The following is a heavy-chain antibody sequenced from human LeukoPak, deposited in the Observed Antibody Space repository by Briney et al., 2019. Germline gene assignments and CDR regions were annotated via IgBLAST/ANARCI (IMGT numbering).Heavy chain of an antibody. CDR3: ARRGIVGATTAFDI. Sequence: PSQTLSLTCTVSGGSISSGSYYWSWIRQPAGKGLEWIGRIYTSGSTNYNPSLKSRVTISVDTSKNQFSLKLSSVTAADTAVYYCARRGIVGATTAFDIWGQGTMVTVSS. CDR2: IYTSGST. V-gene: IGHV4-61*02. CDR1: GGSISSGSYY. J-gene: IGHJ3*02. D-gene: IGHD1-26*01.